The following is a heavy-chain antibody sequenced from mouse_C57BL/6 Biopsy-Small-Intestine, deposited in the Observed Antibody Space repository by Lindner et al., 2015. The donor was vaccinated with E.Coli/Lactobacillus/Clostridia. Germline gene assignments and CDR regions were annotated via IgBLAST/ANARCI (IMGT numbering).Heavy chain of an antibody. V-gene: IGHV1-34*02. J-gene: IGHJ1*01. CDR3: ARRNSYWYFGV. CDR2: IYPNNGGT. CDR1: GYTFTDHN. Sequence: VQLQESGPELVKPGASVKISCKAPGYTFTDHNMDWVKQSHGKSLEWIGYIYPNNGGTGYNQKFKSKATLTVDKSSSTAHMELHSLTSEDSAVYFCARRNSYWYFGVWGAGTTVTVSS.